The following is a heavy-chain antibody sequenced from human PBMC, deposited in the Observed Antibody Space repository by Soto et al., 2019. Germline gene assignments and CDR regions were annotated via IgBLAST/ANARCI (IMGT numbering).Heavy chain of an antibody. D-gene: IGHD1-26*01. CDR1: GYTFTSYY. J-gene: IGHJ4*02. Sequence: GASVKVSCKASGYTFTSYYMHWVRQAPGQGLEWMGIINPSGGSTSYAQKFQGRVTMTRDTSTSTVYMELSSLRSEDTAVYYCARRGQGMYSGCYSSYFDYWGQGTLVTVSS. CDR2: INPSGGST. V-gene: IGHV1-46*01. CDR3: ARRGQGMYSGCYSSYFDY.